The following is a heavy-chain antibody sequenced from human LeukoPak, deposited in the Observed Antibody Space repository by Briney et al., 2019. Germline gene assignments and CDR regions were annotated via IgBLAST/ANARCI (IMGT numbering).Heavy chain of an antibody. Sequence: GGSLRLSCAASGFTFSSYSMNWVRQAPGKGLEWVSSISSSSRYIYYADSVKGRFTISRDNAKNSLYLQMNSLRAEDTAVYYCARGGEDIVVVPADALFDYWGQGTLVTVSS. CDR2: ISSSSRYI. V-gene: IGHV3-21*01. J-gene: IGHJ4*02. CDR3: ARGGEDIVVVPADALFDY. D-gene: IGHD2-2*01. CDR1: GFTFSSYS.